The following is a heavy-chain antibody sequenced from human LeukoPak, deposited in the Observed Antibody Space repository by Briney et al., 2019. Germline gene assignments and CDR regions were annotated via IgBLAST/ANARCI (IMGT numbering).Heavy chain of an antibody. CDR2: ISYDGSNK. D-gene: IGHD1-26*01. CDR1: GFTFSSYG. CDR3: AKDRAIVGLDY. Sequence: AGGSLRLSCAASGFTFSSYGVHWVRQAPGKGLEWVAVISYDGSNKYYADSVKGRFTISRDNSKNTLYLQMNSLRAEDTAAYYCAKDRAIVGLDYWGQGTLVTVSS. J-gene: IGHJ4*02. V-gene: IGHV3-30*18.